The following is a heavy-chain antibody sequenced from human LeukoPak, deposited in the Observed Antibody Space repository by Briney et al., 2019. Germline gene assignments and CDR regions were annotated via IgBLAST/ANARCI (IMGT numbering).Heavy chain of an antibody. V-gene: IGHV3-23*01. CDR1: VFTLRVYA. CDR3: AQEAEYSRSHYFDY. CDR2: ISGSGGTT. D-gene: IGHD6-6*01. Sequence: GGSLRLSCAASVFTLRVYAMCWGRQAPGKGLEWVSSISGSGGTTYYADSVKGRFTISRDNSKNTLYLQMNSLRAEDTAVYYCAQEAEYSRSHYFDYWGQGTLVTVSS. J-gene: IGHJ4*02.